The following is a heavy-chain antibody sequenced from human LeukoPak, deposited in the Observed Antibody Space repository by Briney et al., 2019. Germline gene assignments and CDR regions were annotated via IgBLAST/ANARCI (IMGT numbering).Heavy chain of an antibody. V-gene: IGHV3-21*01. CDR3: ASNGELLWFGELLPNYFDY. Sequence: GGSLRLSCAASTFTFSSYNMNWVRQAPGKGLEWVSSISSSSSYIYYADSVKGRFTISRDNAKNSLYLQMNSLRAEDTAVYYCASNGELLWFGELLPNYFDYWGQGTLVTVSS. CDR1: TFTFSSYN. D-gene: IGHD3-10*01. CDR2: ISSSSSYI. J-gene: IGHJ4*02.